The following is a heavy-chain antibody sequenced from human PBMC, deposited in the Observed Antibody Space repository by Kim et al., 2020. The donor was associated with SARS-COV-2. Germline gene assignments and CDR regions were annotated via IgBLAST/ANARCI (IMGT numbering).Heavy chain of an antibody. D-gene: IGHD2-15*01. V-gene: IGHV1-2*02. Sequence: ASVKVSCKASGYTFTGYYIHWVRQAPGQGLEWMGWINPNSGGTNYAQKFQGRVTMTRDTSISTAYMELSRLRSDDTAVYYCARAGQELVAATPNTYYGMGAWGQGTTVTVS. CDR3: ARAGQELVAATPNTYYGMGA. J-gene: IGHJ6*02. CDR2: INPNSGGT. CDR1: GYTFTGYY.